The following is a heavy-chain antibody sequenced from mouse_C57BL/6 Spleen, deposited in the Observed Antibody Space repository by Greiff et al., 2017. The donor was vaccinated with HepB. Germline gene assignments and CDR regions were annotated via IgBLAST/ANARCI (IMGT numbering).Heavy chain of an antibody. V-gene: IGHV5-9-1*02. D-gene: IGHD1-1*01. CDR1: GFTFSSYA. Sequence: EVQLVESGEGLVKPGGSLTLSCAASGFTFSSYALSWFRQTPEKMLEWVAYFSIGGDYIYYSDTVTGRFTISRDNARNTLYLQMSSLKSEDTAMYYCTREGGYGSSLYFDYWGQGTTRTVSS. CDR2: FSIGGDYI. CDR3: TREGGYGSSLYFDY. J-gene: IGHJ2*01.